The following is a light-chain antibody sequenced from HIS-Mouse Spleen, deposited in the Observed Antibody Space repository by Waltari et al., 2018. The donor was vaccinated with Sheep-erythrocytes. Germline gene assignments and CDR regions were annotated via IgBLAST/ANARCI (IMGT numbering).Light chain of an antibody. CDR1: QRVSSSY. V-gene: IGKV3-20*01. CDR3: QQYGSSPLT. J-gene: IGKJ4*01. Sequence: EIVLTQSPGTLSLSPGERVTLPCRASQRVSSSYLAWYQQKPGQAPRLLIYGASSRATGIPDRFSGSGSGTDFTLTISRLEPEDFAVYYCQQYGSSPLTFGGGTKVEIK. CDR2: GAS.